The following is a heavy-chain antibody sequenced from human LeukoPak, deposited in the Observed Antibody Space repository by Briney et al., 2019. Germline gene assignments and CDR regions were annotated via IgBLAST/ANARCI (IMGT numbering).Heavy chain of an antibody. Sequence: VASVKVSCKASGYTFPGYYMHWVRQAPGQGLEWMGWINPNSGGTNYAQKFQGRVTMTRDTSISTAYMELSRLRSDDTAVYYCAREHSSSSGKVFDYWGQGNLVTVSS. V-gene: IGHV1-2*02. J-gene: IGHJ4*02. CDR1: GYTFPGYY. CDR3: AREHSSSSGKVFDY. D-gene: IGHD6-6*01. CDR2: INPNSGGT.